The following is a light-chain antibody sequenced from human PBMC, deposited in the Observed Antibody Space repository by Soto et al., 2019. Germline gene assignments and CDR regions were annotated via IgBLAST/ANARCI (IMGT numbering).Light chain of an antibody. CDR2: EVS. Sequence: QSALAQPASVSGSPGQSITISCTGTSSDVGDYNFVSWYQQHPGKAPKLMIYEVSNRPSGVSDRFSGSKSDNTASLSISGLQAEDEADYYCSSYTSSSTYVFGSGTQLTVL. CDR3: SSYTSSSTYV. V-gene: IGLV2-14*01. CDR1: SSDVGDYNF. J-gene: IGLJ1*01.